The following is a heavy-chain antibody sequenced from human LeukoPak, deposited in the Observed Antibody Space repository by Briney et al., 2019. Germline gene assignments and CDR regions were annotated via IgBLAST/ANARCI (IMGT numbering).Heavy chain of an antibody. V-gene: IGHV3-74*01. CDR3: ARYEVRGKSYGMDV. Sequence: PGGSLRLSCAASGFTFSSYWMHWVRQAPGKGLVWVSRINSDGSSTSYADSVKGRFTISRDNAKNTLYLQMNSLRAEDMAVYYCARYEVRGKSYGMDVWGQGTTVTVSS. CDR1: GFTFSSYW. J-gene: IGHJ6*02. D-gene: IGHD3-10*01. CDR2: INSDGSST.